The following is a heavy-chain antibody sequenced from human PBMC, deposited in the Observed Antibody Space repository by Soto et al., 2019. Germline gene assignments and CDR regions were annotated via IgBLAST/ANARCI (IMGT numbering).Heavy chain of an antibody. J-gene: IGHJ6*02. CDR1: GFTFSSYG. D-gene: IGHD6-13*01. Sequence: GGSLRLSCAASGFTFSSYGMHWVRQAPGKGLEWVAVTSYDESNKYYTDSVKGRFTISRDNSKNTLYLQMNSLRPEDTAVYYCAKSASSWHAYYYYGMDVWGQGTTVTVSS. CDR2: TSYDESNK. V-gene: IGHV3-30*18. CDR3: AKSASSWHAYYYYGMDV.